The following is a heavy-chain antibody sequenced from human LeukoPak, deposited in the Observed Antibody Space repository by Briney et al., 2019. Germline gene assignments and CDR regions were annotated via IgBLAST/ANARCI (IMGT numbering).Heavy chain of an antibody. J-gene: IGHJ3*02. Sequence: SVKVSCEASGGTFSSYTISWVRQAPGQGLEWMGRIIPILGIANYAQKFQGRVTITADKSTSTAYMELSSLRSEDTAVYYCARVGKVAQGAFDIWGQGTMVTVSS. CDR3: ARVGKVAQGAFDI. CDR1: GGTFSSYT. D-gene: IGHD1-26*01. V-gene: IGHV1-69*02. CDR2: IIPILGIA.